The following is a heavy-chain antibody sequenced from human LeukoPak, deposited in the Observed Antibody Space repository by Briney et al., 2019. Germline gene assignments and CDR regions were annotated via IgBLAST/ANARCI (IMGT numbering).Heavy chain of an antibody. CDR3: ARDPGSQIAAAGKLDY. V-gene: IGHV1-18*01. J-gene: IGHJ4*02. CDR2: ISAYNGNT. CDR1: GYTFTSYG. Sequence: ASVKASCKASGYTFTSYGISWVRQAPGQGLEWMGWISAYNGNTNYAQKLQGRVTMTTDTSTSTAYMELRSLRSDDTAVYYCARDPGSQIAAAGKLDYWGQGTLVTVSS. D-gene: IGHD6-13*01.